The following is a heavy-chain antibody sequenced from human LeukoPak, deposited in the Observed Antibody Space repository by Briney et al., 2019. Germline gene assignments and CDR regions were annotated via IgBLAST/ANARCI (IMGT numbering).Heavy chain of an antibody. J-gene: IGHJ4*02. Sequence: GRSLRLSCAASGFTFSSYAMHWVRQAPGKGLEWVAVISYDGSNKYYADSVKGRFTISRDNSKNTLYLQMNSLRAEDTAVYYCARDFIAAAGTGDYWGQGTLVTVSS. V-gene: IGHV3-30-3*01. CDR3: ARDFIAAAGTGDY. CDR1: GFTFSSYA. CDR2: ISYDGSNK. D-gene: IGHD6-13*01.